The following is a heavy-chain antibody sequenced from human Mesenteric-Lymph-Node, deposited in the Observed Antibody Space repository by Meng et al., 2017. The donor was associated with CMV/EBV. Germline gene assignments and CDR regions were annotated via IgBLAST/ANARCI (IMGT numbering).Heavy chain of an antibody. Sequence: GGSLRLSCAASGFTFSSYAMHWVRQAPGKGLEWVAVISYDGSNKYYADSVKGRFTISRDNSKNTLYLQMSSLRAEDTAVYYCAREYAAKSSRYYYGMDVWGQGTTVTVSS. CDR1: GFTFSSYA. CDR2: ISYDGSNK. J-gene: IGHJ6*02. V-gene: IGHV3-30-3*01. CDR3: AREYAAKSSRYYYGMDV. D-gene: IGHD4/OR15-4a*01.